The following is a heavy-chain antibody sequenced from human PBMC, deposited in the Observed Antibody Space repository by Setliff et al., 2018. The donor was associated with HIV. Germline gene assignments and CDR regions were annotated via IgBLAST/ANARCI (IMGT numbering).Heavy chain of an antibody. Sequence: SVKVSCKPSGYTFTSYGINWVRQAPGQGLEWMGWISGYNGKTNYAQKFQGRVTMTTDTSTSTAYMELRSLGSDDTAVYYCARNFYDSSGYRYDYWGQGTLVTVSS. CDR1: GYTFTSYG. V-gene: IGHV1-18*01. D-gene: IGHD3-22*01. CDR3: ARNFYDSSGYRYDY. J-gene: IGHJ4*02. CDR2: ISGYNGKT.